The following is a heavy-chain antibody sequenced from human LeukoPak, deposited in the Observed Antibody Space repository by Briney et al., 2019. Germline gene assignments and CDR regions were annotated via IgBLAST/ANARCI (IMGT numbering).Heavy chain of an antibody. Sequence: GGSLRLSCAASGFTFSSYAMHWVRQAPGKGLEWVAVISYDGSNKYYADSVKGRFTISRDNSKNTLYLQMNSLRAEDTAVYYCARGAANDYGNYYYYDYMDVWGKGTTVTVSS. V-gene: IGHV3-30*01. CDR2: ISYDGSNK. D-gene: IGHD4-17*01. CDR1: GFTFSSYA. J-gene: IGHJ6*03. CDR3: ARGAANDYGNYYYYDYMDV.